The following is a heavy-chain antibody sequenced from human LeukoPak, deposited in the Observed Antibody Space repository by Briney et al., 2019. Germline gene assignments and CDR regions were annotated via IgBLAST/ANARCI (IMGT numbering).Heavy chain of an antibody. Sequence: ASVKVSCKASGCTFSSYAINWVGQAPGQGLEWMGGIIPIFGTANYPQKFPGRVAITADESTSTAYMELSSLRSEDTAVYYCARVGSSPAAPGPTTNFDYWGQGTLVTVSS. V-gene: IGHV1-69*01. CDR2: IIPIFGTA. D-gene: IGHD6-13*01. CDR3: ARVGSSPAAPGPTTNFDY. J-gene: IGHJ4*02. CDR1: GCTFSSYA.